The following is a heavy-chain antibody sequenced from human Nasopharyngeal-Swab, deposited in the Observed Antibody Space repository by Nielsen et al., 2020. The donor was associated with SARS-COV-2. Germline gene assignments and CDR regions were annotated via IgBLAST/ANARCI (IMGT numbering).Heavy chain of an antibody. D-gene: IGHD3-3*01. CDR3: AKGRGKYYENAFDM. J-gene: IGHJ3*02. Sequence: GASLKISCAASGFSCSIYAMSWVRQPPGKGLEWVSTISGSATNTYYADSVKGRFTISRDNSKNTLYLQMNSLRAEDTAVYYCAKGRGKYYENAFDMWGQGTMVTVSS. CDR1: GFSCSIYA. CDR2: ISGSATNT. V-gene: IGHV3-23*01.